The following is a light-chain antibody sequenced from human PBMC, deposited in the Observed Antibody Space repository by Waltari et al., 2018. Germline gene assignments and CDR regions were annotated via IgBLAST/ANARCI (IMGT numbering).Light chain of an antibody. CDR3: ASWDDSLSSVV. J-gene: IGLJ2*01. CDR2: TSS. Sequence: QSVLTQPPSASGTPGQKVTISCSGSSSNIGSNPVTWYQQLPGTAPKLLIYTSSQRPSGVPDRFSGSKSGTSASLAISGLQSEHEADYYCASWDDSLSSVVFGGGTKLTVL. V-gene: IGLV1-44*01. CDR1: SSNIGSNP.